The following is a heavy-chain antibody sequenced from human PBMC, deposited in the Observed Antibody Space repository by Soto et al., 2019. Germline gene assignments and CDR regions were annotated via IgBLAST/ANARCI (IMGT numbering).Heavy chain of an antibody. D-gene: IGHD3-16*01. J-gene: IGHJ4*02. V-gene: IGHV3-23*01. CDR3: VRGNYEKSIDY. CDR2: IIDSGGST. Sequence: PGGAPNLSFAPSGFTFSSYSMRWVRQAPGKGLEWVSAIIDSGGSTYYADSVKGRFTISRDNSKNSLFLQMNSLRAEDSGIYFCVRGNYEKSIDYWGQGTRVTVSS. CDR1: GFTFSSYS.